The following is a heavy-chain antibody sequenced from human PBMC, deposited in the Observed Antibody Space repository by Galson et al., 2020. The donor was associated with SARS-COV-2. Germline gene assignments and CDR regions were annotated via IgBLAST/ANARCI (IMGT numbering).Heavy chain of an antibody. CDR2: IYPGDSET. CDR3: ARVRSGNYIYDY. D-gene: IGHD1-26*01. Sequence: KIGESLKISCKASGYNFNSDWIGWVRQMPGKGLEWMGIIYPGDSETRYSLSFQGQVTMSADKSINTAYLQWSSLKASDTAMYYCARVRSGNYIYDYWGQGTLVTFSA. CDR1: GYNFNSDW. V-gene: IGHV5-51*01. J-gene: IGHJ4*02.